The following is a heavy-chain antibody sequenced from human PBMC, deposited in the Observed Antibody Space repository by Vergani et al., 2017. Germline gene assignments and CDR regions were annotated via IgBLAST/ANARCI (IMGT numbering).Heavy chain of an antibody. Sequence: QVQLVESGGGVVQPGRSLRLSCAASGFTFSSYGMHWVRQAPGKGLEWVAVIWYDGSNKYYADSVKGRFTMSRDNYKNTLYLQMNSLRADDTAVYYCARDVDRGDWAYSHDAFDIWGQGTMVTVSS. CDR1: GFTFSSYG. CDR2: IWYDGSNK. D-gene: IGHD2-21*01. CDR3: ARDVDRGDWAYSHDAFDI. J-gene: IGHJ3*02. V-gene: IGHV3-33*01.